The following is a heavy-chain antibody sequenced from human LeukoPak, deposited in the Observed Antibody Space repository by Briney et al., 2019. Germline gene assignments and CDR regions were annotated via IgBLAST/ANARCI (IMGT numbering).Heavy chain of an antibody. CDR2: ISVSGTGI. D-gene: IGHD5-12*01. CDR1: GFTLSTYI. CDR3: AKDRGPYSGYDSFFDF. Sequence: PGRSLRLSCAASGFTLSTYITNWVRQAPGKGLEWISYISVSGTGIYYADSVKGRFTSSRDNSKNTLFLQMNSLRAEDTAVYYCAKDRGPYSGYDSFFDFWGQGTLVTVSS. V-gene: IGHV3-48*01. J-gene: IGHJ4*02.